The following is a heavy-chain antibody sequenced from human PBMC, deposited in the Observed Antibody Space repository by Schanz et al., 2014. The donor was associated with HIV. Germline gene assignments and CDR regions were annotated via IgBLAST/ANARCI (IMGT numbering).Heavy chain of an antibody. V-gene: IGHV3-30*18. CDR3: AKGLHAGVIITPLDR. J-gene: IGHJ4*02. CDR2: ISFDGNEK. D-gene: IGHD3-10*01. CDR1: GFTFSSYA. Sequence: QVQLVESGGGVVRPGGSLRLSCAASGFTFSSYAMYWVRQAPGKGLEWVASISFDGNEKKYVDPVKGRFTISRDKSKNTLYLHLSGLRLEDTAFYYCAKGLHAGVIITPLDRWGPGTLVTVSP.